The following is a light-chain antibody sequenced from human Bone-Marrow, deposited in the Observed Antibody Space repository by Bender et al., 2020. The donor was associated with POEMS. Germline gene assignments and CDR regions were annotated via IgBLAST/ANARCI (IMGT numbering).Light chain of an antibody. V-gene: IGLV1-47*01. CDR2: RNN. Sequence: QSVLTQPPSASGTPGQRVTISCSGGRSNIGSNYVYWYQQLPGTAPKLLISRNNQRPSGVPDRFSGSKSGTSASLSISGLRSEDEADYYCAAWDDSLSTWVFGGGTKLTVL. J-gene: IGLJ3*02. CDR1: RSNIGSNY. CDR3: AAWDDSLSTWV.